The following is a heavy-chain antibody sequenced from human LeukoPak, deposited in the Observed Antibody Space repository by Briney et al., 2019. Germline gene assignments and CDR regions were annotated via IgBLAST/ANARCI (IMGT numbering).Heavy chain of an antibody. CDR2: INPNSGGT. D-gene: IGHD6-19*01. V-gene: IGHV1-2*02. J-gene: IGHJ4*02. CDR3: ARTFRAVAGRDY. Sequence: GPVKVSCKASGYTFTGYYMHWVRQAPGQGLEWMGWINPNSGGTNYAQKFQGRVTMTRDTSISTAYMELSRLRSDDPAVYYCARTFRAVAGRDYWGQGTLVTVSS. CDR1: GYTFTGYY.